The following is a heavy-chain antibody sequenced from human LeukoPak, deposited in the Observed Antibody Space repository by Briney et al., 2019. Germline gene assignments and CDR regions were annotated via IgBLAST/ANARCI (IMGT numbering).Heavy chain of an antibody. D-gene: IGHD3-10*01. V-gene: IGHV3-21*01. J-gene: IGHJ4*02. CDR3: ATENYGEPRY. Sequence: GGSLRLSCAASRFTFSSYTMKGVRQAPGKGLEWVSSISTSSGYIYYADSVKGRFTISRDNAKNSLYLQMNSLRAEDTAVYYCATENYGEPRYWGQGTLVTVSS. CDR2: ISTSSGYI. CDR1: RFTFSSYT.